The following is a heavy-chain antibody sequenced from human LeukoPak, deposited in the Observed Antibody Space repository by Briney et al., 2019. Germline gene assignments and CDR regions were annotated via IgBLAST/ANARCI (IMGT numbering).Heavy chain of an antibody. CDR2: IFYSGST. V-gene: IGHV4-59*01. Sequence: SETLSLTCTVSGGSISSYYWSWIRQPPGKGLEWIGYIFYSGSTNYNPSLKSRVTISVDTSKNQFSLKLSSVTAAGTAVYYCARVYYSNSYDYWYFDLWGRGILVTVSS. J-gene: IGHJ2*01. D-gene: IGHD6-13*01. CDR3: ARVYYSNSYDYWYFDL. CDR1: GGSISSYY.